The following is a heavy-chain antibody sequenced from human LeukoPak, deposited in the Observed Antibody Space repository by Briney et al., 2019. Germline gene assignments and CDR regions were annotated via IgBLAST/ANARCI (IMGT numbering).Heavy chain of an antibody. CDR2: IDPSDSDT. J-gene: IGHJ4*02. D-gene: IGHD3-3*01. Sequence: GESLKISCKGAGDTLNKYWIAWVRQMPGKCLEWMGMIDPSDSDTRYNPSFEGQVTMSADTSINTAYLQWSSLTASDTAIYYCAIHHTVFGVIIPIHFDSWGPGTPVTVSS. CDR3: AIHHTVFGVIIPIHFDS. V-gene: IGHV5-51*01. CDR1: GDTLNKYW.